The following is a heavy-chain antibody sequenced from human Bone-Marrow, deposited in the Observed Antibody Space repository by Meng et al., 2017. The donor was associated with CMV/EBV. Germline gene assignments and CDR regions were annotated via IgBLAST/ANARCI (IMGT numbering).Heavy chain of an antibody. Sequence: GESLKISCAASGFTFSSYGMHWVRQAPGKGLVWVSRINSDGSSTSYADSVKGRFTISRDNAKNTLYLQMNSLRAEDTAVFYCARGPHIVVRKGKDVWGQWTTVTVSS. V-gene: IGHV3-74*01. CDR1: GFTFSSYG. J-gene: IGHJ6*02. CDR3: ARGPHIVVRKGKDV. D-gene: IGHD2-21*01. CDR2: INSDGSST.